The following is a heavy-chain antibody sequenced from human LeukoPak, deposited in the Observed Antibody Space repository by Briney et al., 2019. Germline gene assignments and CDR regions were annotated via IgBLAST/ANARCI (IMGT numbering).Heavy chain of an antibody. J-gene: IGHJ2*01. CDR3: ARGSRLGSSGWSATPLGRYFDL. Sequence: PSETLSLTCAVYGGSFSGCYWSWIRQPPGKGLEWIGEINHSGSTNYNPSLKSRVTISVDTSKNQFSLKLTSVTAADTAVYYCARGSRLGSSGWSATPLGRYFDLWGRGTLGTVSS. D-gene: IGHD6-19*01. CDR1: GGSFSGCY. CDR2: INHSGST. V-gene: IGHV4-34*01.